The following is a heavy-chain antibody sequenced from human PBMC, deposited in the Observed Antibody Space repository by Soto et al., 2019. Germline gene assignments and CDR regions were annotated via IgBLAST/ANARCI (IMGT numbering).Heavy chain of an antibody. CDR1: GFTFSSYG. CDR2: ISYDGSNK. J-gene: IGHJ4*02. CDR3: VKGTGRMGTTAGFDY. V-gene: IGHV3-30*18. D-gene: IGHD1-26*01. Sequence: GGSLRLSCAASGFTFSSYGMHSVRQAPGKGLEWVAVISYDGSNKYYADSVKGRFTIARDNAKNTLYLQMNSLRAEDTALYACVKGTGRMGTTAGFDYWGQGSLVTVSS.